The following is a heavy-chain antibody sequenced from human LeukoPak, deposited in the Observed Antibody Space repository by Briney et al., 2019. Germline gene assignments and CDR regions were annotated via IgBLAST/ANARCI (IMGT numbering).Heavy chain of an antibody. Sequence: SETLSLTCTVSGGSISSGGYYWSWLRQHPGKGLEWIGYIYYSGSTYYNPSLKSRVTISVDTSKNQFSLKLSSVTAADTAVYYCARAVYGDYDSRLFDYWGQGTLVTVSS. CDR2: IYYSGST. V-gene: IGHV4-31*03. D-gene: IGHD4-17*01. CDR1: GGSISSGGYY. CDR3: ARAVYGDYDSRLFDY. J-gene: IGHJ4*02.